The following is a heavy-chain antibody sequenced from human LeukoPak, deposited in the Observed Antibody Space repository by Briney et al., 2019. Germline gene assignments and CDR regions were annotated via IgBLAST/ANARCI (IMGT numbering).Heavy chain of an antibody. V-gene: IGHV3-23*01. CDR3: AKDSYDTSI. D-gene: IGHD3-22*01. CDR1: GFTFSSYE. J-gene: IGHJ4*02. CDR2: ISDSGGRT. Sequence: SGGSLRLSCAASGFTFSSYEMSWVRQAPGKGLEWVSAISDSGGRTFYADSVKGRFTISRDNSKNTLYLQINSLRAEDTAVYYCAKDSYDTSIWGQGTLVTVSA.